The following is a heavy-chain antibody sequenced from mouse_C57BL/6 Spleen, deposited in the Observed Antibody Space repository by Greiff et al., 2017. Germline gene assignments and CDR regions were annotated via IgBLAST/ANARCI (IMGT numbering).Heavy chain of an antibody. Sequence: VQLQESGAELARPGASVKLSCKASGYTFTSYGISWVKQRTGQGLEWIGEIYPRSGNTYYNEKFKGKATLTADKSSSTAYMELRSLTSEDSAVYFCARERRESPYYYAMDYWGQGTSVTVSS. V-gene: IGHV1-81*01. J-gene: IGHJ4*01. CDR3: ARERRESPYYYAMDY. CDR2: IYPRSGNT. CDR1: GYTFTSYG.